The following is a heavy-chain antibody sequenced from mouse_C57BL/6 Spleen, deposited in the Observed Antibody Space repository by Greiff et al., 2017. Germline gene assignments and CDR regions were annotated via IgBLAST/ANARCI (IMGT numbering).Heavy chain of an antibody. J-gene: IGHJ1*03. V-gene: IGHV5-17*01. Sequence: EVMLVESGGGLVKPGGSLKLSCAASGFTFSDYGMHWVRQAPEKGLEWVAYISSGSSTIYYADTVKGRFTISRDNAKNTLFLQMTSLRSEDTAMYYCASRRYYGSSWWYFDVWGTGTTVTVSS. CDR2: ISSGSSTI. CDR1: GFTFSDYG. CDR3: ASRRYYGSSWWYFDV. D-gene: IGHD1-1*01.